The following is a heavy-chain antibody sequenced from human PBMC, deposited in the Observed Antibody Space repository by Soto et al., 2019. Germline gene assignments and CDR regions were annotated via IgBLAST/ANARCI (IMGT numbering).Heavy chain of an antibody. CDR3: ASGRTGTTVYFVY. CDR1: GYSFTSYW. Sequence: GESLKISCKGSGYSFTSYWIGWVRQMPGKGLEWMGIIYPGDSATRYSPSFQGQVTISADKSISTAYLQWSSLEASDTAIYYCASGRTGTTVYFVYWDPGALVTVSS. D-gene: IGHD1-1*01. V-gene: IGHV5-51*01. J-gene: IGHJ4*01. CDR2: IYPGDSAT.